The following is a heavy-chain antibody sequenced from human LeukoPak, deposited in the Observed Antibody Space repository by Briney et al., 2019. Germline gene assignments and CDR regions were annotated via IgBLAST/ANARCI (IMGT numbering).Heavy chain of an antibody. V-gene: IGHV4-34*01. J-gene: IGHJ3*02. D-gene: IGHD1-26*01. CDR2: INHSGST. CDR1: GGSFSGYY. CDR3: ASPYSGSYGQGYDAFDI. Sequence: PSETLSLTCAVYGGSFSGYYWSWIRQPPGKGLEWIGEINHSGSTNYNPSLKSRVTISVDTSKNQFSLKLSSVTAADTAVYYCASPYSGSYGQGYDAFDIWGQGTMVTVSS.